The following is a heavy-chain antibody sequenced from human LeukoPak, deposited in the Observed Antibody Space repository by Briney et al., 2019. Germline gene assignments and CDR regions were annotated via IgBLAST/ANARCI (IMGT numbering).Heavy chain of an antibody. CDR3: ARDDGIAVAVL. CDR2: IIPIFGTA. Sequence: ASVKVSCKASGGTFSSYAISWVRQAPGQGLEWMGRIIPIFGTANYAQKFQGRVTITTDEPTSTAFMELSSLRCEDTAVYYCARDDGIAVAVLWGQGTLVTVSS. CDR1: GGTFSSYA. V-gene: IGHV1-69*05. D-gene: IGHD6-19*01. J-gene: IGHJ4*02.